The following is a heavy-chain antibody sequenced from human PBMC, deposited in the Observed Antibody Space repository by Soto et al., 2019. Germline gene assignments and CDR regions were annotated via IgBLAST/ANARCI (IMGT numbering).Heavy chain of an antibody. CDR1: GFTFNNYV. CDR3: AIVRGVVGAGSLEY. CDR2: VSIDCNNK. Sequence: QVQLVESGGGVVQPGRSLRLSCAASGFTFNNYVMHWVLQAPGKGLELVAVVSIDCNNKYYADSVKVRFTISRDNYQNTLSLQMIGIRAEDTAVCFSAIVRGVVGAGSLEYVGQLTLV. V-gene: IGHV3-30*03. D-gene: IGHD3-10*01. J-gene: IGHJ4*02.